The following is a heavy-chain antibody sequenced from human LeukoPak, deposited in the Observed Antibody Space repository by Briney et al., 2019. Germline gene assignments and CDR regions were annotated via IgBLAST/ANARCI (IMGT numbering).Heavy chain of an antibody. V-gene: IGHV4-4*07. Sequence: PSETLSLTCTVSGGSIGSYYWSWVRQPAGKGLEWIGRSYTTGRTIYNPSLKSRVTMSVDTSKNQFSLKLSSVTAADTAVYYCARSNYFYDSSGPFDYWGQGTLVTVSS. CDR2: SYTTGRT. D-gene: IGHD3-22*01. CDR3: ARSNYFYDSSGPFDY. J-gene: IGHJ4*02. CDR1: GGSIGSYY.